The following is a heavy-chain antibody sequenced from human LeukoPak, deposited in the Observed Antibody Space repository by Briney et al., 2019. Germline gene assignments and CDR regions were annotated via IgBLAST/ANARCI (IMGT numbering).Heavy chain of an antibody. J-gene: IGHJ4*02. D-gene: IGHD6-19*01. V-gene: IGHV3-21*01. CDR1: GFTFSSYS. CDR3: ARDRVAGPFDY. CDR2: ISSSSSYI. Sequence: GESLRLSCAASGFTFSSYSMNWVRQAPGKGLEWVSSISSSSSYIYYADSVKGRFTISRDNAKNSLYLQMNSLRAEDTAVYYCARDRVAGPFDYWGQGTLVTVSS.